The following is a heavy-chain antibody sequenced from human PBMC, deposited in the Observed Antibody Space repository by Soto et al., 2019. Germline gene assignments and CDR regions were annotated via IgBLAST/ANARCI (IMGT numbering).Heavy chain of an antibody. CDR1: GGSISSYY. CDR2: IYYSGST. J-gene: IGHJ6*02. Sequence: SETLSLTCTVSGGSISSYYWSWIRQPPGKGLEWIGYIYYSGSTNYNPSLKSRVTISVDTSKNQFSLKLSSVTAAGTAVYYCARDSTMVRSRGMDVWGQGTTVTVSS. D-gene: IGHD3-10*01. V-gene: IGHV4-59*01. CDR3: ARDSTMVRSRGMDV.